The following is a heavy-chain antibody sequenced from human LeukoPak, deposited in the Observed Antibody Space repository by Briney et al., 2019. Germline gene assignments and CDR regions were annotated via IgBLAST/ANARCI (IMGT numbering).Heavy chain of an antibody. J-gene: IGHJ4*02. CDR3: AKSDCGSDGCKLYNY. CDR1: GSTFKNFA. CDR2: ITDTGDAT. V-gene: IGHV3-23*01. Sequence: PGGSLRLPCAASGSTFKNFAMAWVRQAPGKRLEWVASITDTGDATGYPESVRGRFTISRDNSQGTVWLQMNSLRAEDTAIYYCAKSDCGSDGCKLYNYWAQGTQVTVSS. D-gene: IGHD2-21*01.